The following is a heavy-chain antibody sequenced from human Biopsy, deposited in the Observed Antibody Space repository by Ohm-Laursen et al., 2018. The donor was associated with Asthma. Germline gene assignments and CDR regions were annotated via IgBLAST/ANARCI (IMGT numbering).Heavy chain of an antibody. CDR3: ARDLTGYCTSSAYYGFDF. CDR1: GGSLSTGPFY. V-gene: IGHV4-31*01. J-gene: IGHJ5*01. D-gene: IGHD2-8*01. CDR2: LNYSGST. Sequence: TLSLTCTASGGSLSTGPFYWSWLRQHPGKGLEWIGYLNYSGSTYYGPSLESLVAVSVDTSKNQFSLKLSSVTAADTAGYYGARDLTGYCTSSAYYGFDFWGQGTLVTVSS.